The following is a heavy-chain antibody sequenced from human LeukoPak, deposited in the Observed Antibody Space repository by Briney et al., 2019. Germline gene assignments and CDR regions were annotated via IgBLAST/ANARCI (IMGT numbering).Heavy chain of an antibody. CDR3: ARRTSSGYEDL. Sequence: KPSQTLSLTCIVSGGSISSGNYYWSWIRQPAGKGLEWIGRIYTSGSANYNPSLKSRVTISVDTSKNQFSLKLSSVTAADTAVYYCARRTSSGYEDLWGQGTLVTVSS. CDR2: IYTSGSA. J-gene: IGHJ5*02. V-gene: IGHV4-61*02. D-gene: IGHD5-12*01. CDR1: GGSISSGNYY.